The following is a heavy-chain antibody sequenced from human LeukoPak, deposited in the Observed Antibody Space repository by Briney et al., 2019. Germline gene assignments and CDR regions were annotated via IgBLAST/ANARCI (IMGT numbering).Heavy chain of an antibody. Sequence: GGSLRLSCAASGFTFDDYAMHWVRQAPGKGPEWVSAISGSGGSTYYADSVKGRFTISRDNSKNTLYLQMNSLRAEDTAVYYCAKGSYCSSTSCYVDYWGQGTLVTVSS. V-gene: IGHV3-23*01. CDR2: ISGSGGST. CDR3: AKGSYCSSTSCYVDY. D-gene: IGHD2-2*01. J-gene: IGHJ4*02. CDR1: GFTFDDYA.